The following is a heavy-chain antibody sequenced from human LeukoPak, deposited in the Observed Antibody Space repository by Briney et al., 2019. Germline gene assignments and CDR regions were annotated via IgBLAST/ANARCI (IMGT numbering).Heavy chain of an antibody. J-gene: IGHJ6*03. CDR3: ARAAGYIWGSYRGGYYYYMDV. CDR2: INVVNGNT. D-gene: IGHD3-16*02. Sequence: ASVKVSCKTSGYTFTNYAITWVRQAPGQGLEWMGWINVVNGNTNYIQKVQGRLTLTTDTSTSTAYMELKSLRSDDTAVYYCARAAGYIWGSYRGGYYYYMDVWGKGTTVTISS. V-gene: IGHV1-18*01. CDR1: GYTFTNYA.